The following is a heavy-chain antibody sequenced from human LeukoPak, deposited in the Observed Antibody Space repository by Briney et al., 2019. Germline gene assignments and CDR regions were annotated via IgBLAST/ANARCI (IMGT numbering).Heavy chain of an antibody. J-gene: IGHJ5*02. D-gene: IGHD2-2*02. Sequence: ASVKVSCKASGYTFTGYYIHWVRQAPGQGLEWMGWVYPNSGGTNYAQKLQGRVTMTSDTSISTAYMELSRLRSDDTAVYYCARDVFRRGYCSSTSCYTGNWFDPWGQGTLVTASS. CDR2: VYPNSGGT. CDR3: ARDVFRRGYCSSTSCYTGNWFDP. CDR1: GYTFTGYY. V-gene: IGHV1-2*02.